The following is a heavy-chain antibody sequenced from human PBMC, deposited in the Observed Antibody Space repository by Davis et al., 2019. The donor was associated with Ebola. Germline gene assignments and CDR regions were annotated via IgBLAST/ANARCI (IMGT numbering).Heavy chain of an antibody. V-gene: IGHV1-69*05. Sequence: SVKVSCKASGDTFRTYTVAWVRQAPGQGLEWMGGIIPVFGTTDYAPRFQGRVTITRDTSASTAYMELSSLRSEDTAVYYCASLSGMRYFDWLLPDYWGQGTLVTVSS. CDR1: GDTFRTYT. CDR3: ASLSGMRYFDWLLPDY. J-gene: IGHJ4*02. CDR2: IIPVFGTT. D-gene: IGHD3-9*01.